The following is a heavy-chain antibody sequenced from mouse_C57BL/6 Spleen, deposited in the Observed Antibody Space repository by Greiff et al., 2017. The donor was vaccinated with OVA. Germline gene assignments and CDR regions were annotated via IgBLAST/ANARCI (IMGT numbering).Heavy chain of an antibody. CDR1: GYSITSGYY. D-gene: IGHD2-3*01. CDR3: ARAFYDGYYYLDY. CDR2: ISYDGSN. Sequence: EVQVVESGPGLVKPSQSLSLTCSVTGYSITSGYYWNWIRQFPGNKLEWMGYISYDGSNNYNPSLKNRISITRDTSKNQFLLKLNSVTTEDTATDYVARAFYDGYYYLDYWGQGTTLTVSS. V-gene: IGHV3-6*01. J-gene: IGHJ2*01.